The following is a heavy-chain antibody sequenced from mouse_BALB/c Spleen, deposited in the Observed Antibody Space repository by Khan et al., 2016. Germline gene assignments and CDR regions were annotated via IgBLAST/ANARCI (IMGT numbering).Heavy chain of an antibody. CDR1: GFSLTSYG. CDR3: ARLVDI. D-gene: IGHD1-3*01. V-gene: IGHV2-9*02. Sequence: QVQLKQSGPGLVAPSQSLSITCTVSGFSLTSYGVHWVRQPPGKGLEWLGVIWAGGSTNYNSALMSRLSISKENYNSQVVVKMNSVHTDDTAMYYCARLVDIWGQGTTLTVSS. J-gene: IGHJ2*01. CDR2: IWAGGST.